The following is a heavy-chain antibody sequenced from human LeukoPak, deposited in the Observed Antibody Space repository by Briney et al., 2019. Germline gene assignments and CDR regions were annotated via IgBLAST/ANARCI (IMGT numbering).Heavy chain of an antibody. D-gene: IGHD2-2*01. CDR1: GGSISSGTYY. V-gene: IGHV4-61*02. J-gene: IGHJ4*02. CDR3: VRDSSVYCFDY. Sequence: PSQTLSLTCTVSGGSISSGTYYWSWIRQPAGKGLEWIGRIYTSGSTNYNPSLKSRVTISVDKSKNQFYLNLSSVTAADTAVYYCVRDSSVYCFDYWGQGTLVTVSS. CDR2: IYTSGST.